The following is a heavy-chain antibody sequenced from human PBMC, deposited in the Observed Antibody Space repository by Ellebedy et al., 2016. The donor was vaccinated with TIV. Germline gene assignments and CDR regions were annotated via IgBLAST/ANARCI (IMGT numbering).Heavy chain of an antibody. CDR3: ARDFVEMATIYYYYGMDV. D-gene: IGHD5-24*01. Sequence: GESLKISXAASGFTFSSYSMNWVRQAPGKGLEWVSYISSSSSTIYYADSVKGRFTISRDNAKNSLYLQMNSLRDEDTAVYYCARDFVEMATIYYYYGMDVWGQGTTVTVSS. V-gene: IGHV3-48*02. CDR1: GFTFSSYS. J-gene: IGHJ6*02. CDR2: ISSSSSTI.